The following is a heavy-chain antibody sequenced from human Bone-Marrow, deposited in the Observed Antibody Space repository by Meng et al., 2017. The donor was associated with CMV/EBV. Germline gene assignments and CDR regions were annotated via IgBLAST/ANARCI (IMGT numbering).Heavy chain of an antibody. CDR2: IYYSGST. V-gene: IGHV4-61*01. J-gene: IGHJ5*02. CDR3: ARGTSWGHWFDP. Sequence: VYGGCVSSGSYYWSWIRQPPGKGLGWIGYIYYSGSTNYDPSLKRRVTISVDTSKNQFSLKLSSVTAADTAVYYCARGTSWGHWFDPWGQGTLVTVSS. D-gene: IGHD3-16*01. CDR1: GGCVSSGSYY.